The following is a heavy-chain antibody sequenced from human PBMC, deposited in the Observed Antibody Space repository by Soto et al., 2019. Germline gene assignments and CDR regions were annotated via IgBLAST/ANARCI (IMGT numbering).Heavy chain of an antibody. V-gene: IGHV4-61*01. CDR3: ARAANRRYCSSTSCYRYYGMDV. Sequence: QVQLQESGPGLVKPSETLSLTCTVSGGSVSSGSYYWSWIRQPPGKGLEWIGYIYYSGSTNYNPSLKSRVTISGDTSKNQFSLKLSSVTAADTAVYYCARAANRRYCSSTSCYRYYGMDVWGQGTTVTVSS. J-gene: IGHJ6*02. D-gene: IGHD2-2*01. CDR2: IYYSGST. CDR1: GGSVSSGSYY.